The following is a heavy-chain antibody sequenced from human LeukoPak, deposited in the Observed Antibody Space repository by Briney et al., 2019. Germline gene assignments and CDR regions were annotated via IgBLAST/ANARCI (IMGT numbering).Heavy chain of an antibody. V-gene: IGHV3-7*01. J-gene: IGHJ6*02. CDR1: GFTFSSYW. CDR3: ARRSSSSWYYYYGMDV. D-gene: IGHD6-13*01. Sequence: GGSLRLSCAASGFTFSSYWMSWVRQAPGKGLEWVANIKQDGSEKYYVDSVKGRFTTSRDNAKNSLYLQMNSLRAEDTAVYYCARRSSSSWYYYYGMDVWGQGTTVTVSS. CDR2: IKQDGSEK.